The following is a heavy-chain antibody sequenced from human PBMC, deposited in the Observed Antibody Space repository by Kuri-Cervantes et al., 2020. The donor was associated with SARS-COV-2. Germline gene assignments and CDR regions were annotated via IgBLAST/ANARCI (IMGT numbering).Heavy chain of an antibody. CDR2: ISAYNGNT. CDR3: ARAYYYASSGYYPTGN. V-gene: IGHV1-18*01. D-gene: IGHD3-22*01. CDR1: GYTFTSYG. Sequence: ASVKVSCKASGYTFTSYGISWVRQAPGQGLEGMGWISAYNGNTNYAQKLQGRVTMTTDTSTSTAYMELRNLRSDDTAVYYCARAYYYASSGYYPTGNWGQGTMVTVSS. J-gene: IGHJ3*01.